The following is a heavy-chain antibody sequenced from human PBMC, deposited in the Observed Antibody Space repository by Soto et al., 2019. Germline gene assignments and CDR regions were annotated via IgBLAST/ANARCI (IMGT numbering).Heavy chain of an antibody. V-gene: IGHV1-18*01. D-gene: IGHD2-2*01. CDR2: ISSFNGT. Sequence: QGQLVQSGAEVKKSGAAVRVSCRASGFAFSSYGINWVRQAPGQGLEWMGGISSFNGTRYAQKFQGRVTMTTDATTTTAYLDLRGLKSYDTAVYYCARYLRGFDTSGNCYGDFDYWGQGTLITFSS. J-gene: IGHJ4*02. CDR1: GFAFSSYG. CDR3: ARYLRGFDTSGNCYGDFDY.